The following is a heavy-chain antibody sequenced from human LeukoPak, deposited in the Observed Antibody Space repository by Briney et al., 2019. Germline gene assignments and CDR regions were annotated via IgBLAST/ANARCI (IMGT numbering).Heavy chain of an antibody. V-gene: IGHV4-39*01. CDR3: ASLSPPGAYDFWSGYYKGRRDYFDY. CDR2: IYYSGST. CDR1: GGSISSSSYY. J-gene: IGHJ4*02. D-gene: IGHD3-3*01. Sequence: SETLSLTCTVSGGSISSSSYYWGWIRQPPGKGLEWIGSIYYSGSTYYNPSLKSRVTISVDTSKNQFSLKPSSVTAADTAVYYCASLSPPGAYDFWSGYYKGRRDYFDYWGQGTLVTVSS.